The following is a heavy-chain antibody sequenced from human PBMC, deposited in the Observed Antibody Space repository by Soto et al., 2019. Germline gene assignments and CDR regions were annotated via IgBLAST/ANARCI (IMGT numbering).Heavy chain of an antibody. CDR3: ARVEYPLEGRSYWDY. J-gene: IGHJ4*02. V-gene: IGHV1-18*01. CDR1: GYTFTSYG. CDR2: ISAYNGKT. Sequence: QVQLVQSGAEVKKPGASVKVSCKASGYTFTSYGISWVRQAPGHGLEWMGWISAYNGKTIYAQKLQGRVTMTTDTSTSTAYMELRSLRSYDTAVYYCARVEYPLEGRSYWDYWGQGTLVTVSS. D-gene: IGHD1-1*01.